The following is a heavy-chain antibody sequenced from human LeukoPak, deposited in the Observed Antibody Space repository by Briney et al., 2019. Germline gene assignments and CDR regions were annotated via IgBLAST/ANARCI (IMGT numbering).Heavy chain of an antibody. CDR3: AKDRGYDILTGYYFDY. D-gene: IGHD3-9*01. J-gene: IGHJ4*02. CDR2: ISGSGGST. V-gene: IGHV3-23*01. Sequence: PGGSLRLSCAASGFTFSSYGMSWVRQAPGKGLEWVSAISGSGGSTYYADSVKGRFTISRDNSKNTLYLQMNSLRAEDTAVYYCAKDRGYDILTGYYFDYWGQGTLVTVSS. CDR1: GFTFSSYG.